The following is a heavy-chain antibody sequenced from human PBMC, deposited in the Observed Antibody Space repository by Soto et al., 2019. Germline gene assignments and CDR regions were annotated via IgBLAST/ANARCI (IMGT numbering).Heavy chain of an antibody. CDR2: IYSGGST. J-gene: IGHJ6*02. Sequence: EVQLVESGGGLVQPGGSLRLSCAASGFTVSSNYMSWVRQAPGKGLEWVSVIYSGGSTYYADCVKGRFTISRDNSKNTLYLQMNSLRAEGTAVYYCAREATIYYYGMDVWGQGTTVTVSS. CDR1: GFTVSSNY. D-gene: IGHD5-12*01. CDR3: AREATIYYYGMDV. V-gene: IGHV3-66*01.